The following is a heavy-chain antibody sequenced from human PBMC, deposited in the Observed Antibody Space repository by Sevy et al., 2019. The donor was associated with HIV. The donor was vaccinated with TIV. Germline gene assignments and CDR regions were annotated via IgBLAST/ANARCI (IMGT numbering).Heavy chain of an antibody. CDR1: GFTFNNAG. CDR2: IKSKTDGGTT. CDR3: STDALRVRDGYKGLFGY. Sequence: GGSLRLSCAASGFTFNNAGMNWVRQAPGTGLEWVGRIKSKTDGGTTDYAAPVRGRFTISRDDSENTLYLQMNSLKTEDAAVYYCSTDALRVRDGYKGLFGYWGRGTLVTVSS. D-gene: IGHD5-12*01. V-gene: IGHV3-15*07. J-gene: IGHJ4*02.